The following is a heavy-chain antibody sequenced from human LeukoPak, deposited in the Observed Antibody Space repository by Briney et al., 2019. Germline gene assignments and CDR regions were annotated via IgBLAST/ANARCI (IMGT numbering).Heavy chain of an antibody. CDR1: GYTFTSYG. J-gene: IGHJ5*02. CDR2: INTNTGNP. CDR3: ARAFGMGIVVPFDP. V-gene: IGHV7-4-1*02. Sequence: ASVKVSCEASGYTFTSYGISWVRQAPGQGLEWMGWINTNTGNPTYAQGFTGRFVFSLDTSVSTAYLQISSLKAEDTAVYYCARAFGMGIVVPFDPWGQGTLVTVSS. D-gene: IGHD2-2*03.